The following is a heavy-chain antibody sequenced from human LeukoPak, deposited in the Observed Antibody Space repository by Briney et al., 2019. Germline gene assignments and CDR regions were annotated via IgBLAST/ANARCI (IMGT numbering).Heavy chain of an antibody. J-gene: IGHJ3*02. CDR2: IYSSGNT. CDR3: ARDFLGGDNAFDI. D-gene: IGHD3-3*01. CDR1: GGSISSYY. Sequence: SETLSLTCAVSGGSISSYYWSWIRQSAGKGLEWIGRIYSSGNTNYNPSLKSRVTMSVDTSKNQFSLKLRSVTAADTAVYYCARDFLGGDNAFDIWGQGTLVTVSA. V-gene: IGHV4-4*07.